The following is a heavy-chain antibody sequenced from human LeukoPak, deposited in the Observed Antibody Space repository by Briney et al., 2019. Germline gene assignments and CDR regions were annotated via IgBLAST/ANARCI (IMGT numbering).Heavy chain of an antibody. CDR3: ARDPGAYSSSPIDY. D-gene: IGHD6-6*01. Sequence: GGSLRLSCAASGFTFSSFTMNWVRQAPGKGLEWVSSISSSSSYIYSADSVKGRFTISRDNARNSLYLRMNSLRAEDTAVYYCARDPGAYSSSPIDYWGQGTLVTVSS. CDR2: ISSSSSYI. J-gene: IGHJ4*02. CDR1: GFTFSSFT. V-gene: IGHV3-21*01.